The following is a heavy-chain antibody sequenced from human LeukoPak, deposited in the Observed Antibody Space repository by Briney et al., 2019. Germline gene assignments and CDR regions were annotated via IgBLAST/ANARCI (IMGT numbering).Heavy chain of an antibody. J-gene: IGHJ4*02. V-gene: IGHV1-2*02. CDR3: ARGEVVRGVREYYFDY. D-gene: IGHD3-10*01. CDR2: INPNSGGT. Sequence: ASVKVSCKAPGYTFTGYYMHWVRQAPGQGLEWMGWINPNSGGTNYAQKFQGRVTMTRDTSISTAYMELSRLRSDDTAVYYCARGEVVRGVREYYFDYWGQGTLVTVSS. CDR1: GYTFTGYY.